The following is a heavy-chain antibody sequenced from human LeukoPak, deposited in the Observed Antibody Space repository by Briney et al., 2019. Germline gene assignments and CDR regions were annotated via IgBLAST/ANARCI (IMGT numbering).Heavy chain of an antibody. Sequence: ASVKVSCKASGGTFSSYAISWVRQAPGQGLEWMGIINPSGGSTSYAQKFQGRVTMTRDTSTSTVYMELSSLRSEDTAVYYCARDSRIAAAGLLYYYYYYGMDVWGQGTTVTVSS. CDR2: INPSGGST. J-gene: IGHJ6*02. CDR1: GGTFSSYA. D-gene: IGHD6-13*01. V-gene: IGHV1-46*01. CDR3: ARDSRIAAAGLLYYYYYYGMDV.